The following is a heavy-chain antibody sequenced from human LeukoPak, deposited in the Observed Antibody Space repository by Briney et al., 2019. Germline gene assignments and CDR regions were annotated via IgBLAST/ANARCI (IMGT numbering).Heavy chain of an antibody. J-gene: IGHJ4*02. CDR3: ARGRRTWVSD. D-gene: IGHD2/OR15-2a*01. CDR1: GYTFTTLD. V-gene: IGHV1-8*01. CDR2: VNPDSGNT. Sequence: ASVKVSCKASGYTFTTLDINWVRQATGQGLEWMGWVNPDSGNTGYAQKFQGRVTMTRNTSISTAYMELSSLRSKDTAVYYCARGRRTWVSDWGQGTLVTVSS.